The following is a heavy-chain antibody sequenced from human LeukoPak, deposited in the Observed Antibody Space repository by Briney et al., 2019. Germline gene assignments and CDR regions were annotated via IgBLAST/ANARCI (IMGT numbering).Heavy chain of an antibody. Sequence: SETLSLTCTVSGGSISSHYWSWIRQPPRKRLEWIGYIYNSGSTNYNPSLKSRVTISLDTSKNQFSLHLTSATAADTAVYFCARDDYGVFDAFDVWGQGTVVTVSS. V-gene: IGHV4-59*08. J-gene: IGHJ3*01. CDR2: IYNSGST. CDR1: GGSISSHY. D-gene: IGHD3-16*01. CDR3: ARDDYGVFDAFDV.